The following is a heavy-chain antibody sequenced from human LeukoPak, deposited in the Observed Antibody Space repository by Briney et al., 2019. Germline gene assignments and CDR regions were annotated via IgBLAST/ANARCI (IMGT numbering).Heavy chain of an antibody. J-gene: IGHJ4*02. CDR2: LYSGGTT. D-gene: IGHD3-22*01. V-gene: IGHV3-53*01. CDR1: GFSASSNY. Sequence: QPGGSLRLSCAASGFSASSNYVSWVRQAPGKGLEWVSVLYSGGTTYYADSVKGRFTISRDNSKNTLYLQMNSLRAEDTAVYYCAGRYDSSGYPLHWGQGTLVTVSS. CDR3: AGRYDSSGYPLH.